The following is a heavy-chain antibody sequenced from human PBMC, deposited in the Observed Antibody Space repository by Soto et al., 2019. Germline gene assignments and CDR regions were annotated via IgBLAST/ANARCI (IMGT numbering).Heavy chain of an antibody. CDR2: IIPIIGTR. D-gene: IGHD5-12*01. CDR3: ARDLGSGYDPGDY. CDR1: GGTFSIYA. V-gene: IGHV1-69*12. Sequence: QVQLVQSGGEVEKPGSSVKVSFKASGGTFSIYAVSWVRQAPGQGLEWMGGIIPIIGTRNYAQRFQGRITITGDESTSTAYMELSSLKSEDTAVYYCARDLGSGYDPGDYWGHGTLVTVSS. J-gene: IGHJ4*01.